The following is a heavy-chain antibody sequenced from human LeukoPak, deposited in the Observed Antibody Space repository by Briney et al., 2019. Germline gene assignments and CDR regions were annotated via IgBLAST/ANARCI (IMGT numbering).Heavy chain of an antibody. Sequence: SETLSLTCVVNNGSFTEYFWSWIRQPPGKELEWIGEVYHSGSTNYNPSLKSRLSISADMSKKQFSLKLNSVTAADTAAYYCAREKFLGRLTRVLDTWGQGTLVTVSS. V-gene: IGHV4-34*01. CDR3: AREKFLGRLTRVLDT. CDR1: NGSFTEYF. CDR2: VYHSGST. D-gene: IGHD3-3*01. J-gene: IGHJ5*02.